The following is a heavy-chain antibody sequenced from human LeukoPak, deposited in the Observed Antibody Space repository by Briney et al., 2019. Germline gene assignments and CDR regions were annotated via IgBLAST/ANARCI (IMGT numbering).Heavy chain of an antibody. V-gene: IGHV1-69*13. CDR2: IIPIFGTA. J-gene: IGHJ4*02. CDR3: ARGLGYSPPFDY. D-gene: IGHD3-22*01. CDR1: GGTFSSYA. Sequence: ASVKVSCKPSGGTFSSYAISWVRQAPGQGPEWMGGIIPIFGTAHYAQNFQGRVTTTADESTSTAYMDLSSLRSEDTALYYCARGLGYSPPFDYWGQGTLVSVS.